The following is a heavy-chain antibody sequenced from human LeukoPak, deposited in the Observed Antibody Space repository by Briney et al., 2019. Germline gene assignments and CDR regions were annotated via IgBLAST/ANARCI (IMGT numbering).Heavy chain of an antibody. Sequence: SETLSLTCTVSGYSISSGYFWGWMRQPPGKGLEWIGSIYQSETAHYNPSLKSRVTISVDTSKNQFSLKLSSVTAADTAVYYCARDVVAAAGLDYWGQGTLVTVSS. V-gene: IGHV4-38-2*02. CDR3: ARDVVAAAGLDY. J-gene: IGHJ4*02. CDR1: GYSISSGYF. CDR2: IYQSETA. D-gene: IGHD6-13*01.